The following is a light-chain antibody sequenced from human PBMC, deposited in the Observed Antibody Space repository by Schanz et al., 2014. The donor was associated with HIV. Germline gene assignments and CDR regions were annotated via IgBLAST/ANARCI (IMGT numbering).Light chain of an antibody. J-gene: IGLJ3*02. CDR2: DVS. CDR3: CSYASSGTWV. Sequence: QSALTQPASVSGSPGQSISISCTGTSGDVGSYNYVSWYQQHPGKAPKLMIYDVSNRPSGVSNRFSGSKSGNTASLTISGLQAEDEADYYCCSYASSGTWVFGGGTKVTVL. CDR1: SGDVGSYNY. V-gene: IGLV2-14*03.